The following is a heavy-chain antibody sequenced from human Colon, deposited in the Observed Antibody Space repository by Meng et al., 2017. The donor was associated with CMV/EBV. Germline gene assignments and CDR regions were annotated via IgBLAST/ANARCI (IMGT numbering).Heavy chain of an antibody. V-gene: IGHV3-48*03. J-gene: IGHJ4*02. D-gene: IGHD2-21*01. Sequence: GESLKISCAASGFNFRDYEMNWVRRAPGKGLEWVSYITHSGGGSIFYADSVKGRFTTSRDNAKNSLYLQMTGLRADDTAIYYCAREIPHCGGDCNDYWGQGTLVTVSS. CDR1: GFNFRDYE. CDR3: AREIPHCGGDCNDY. CDR2: ITHSGGGSI.